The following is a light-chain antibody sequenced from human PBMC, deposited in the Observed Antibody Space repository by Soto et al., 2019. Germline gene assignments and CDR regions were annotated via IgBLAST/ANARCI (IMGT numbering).Light chain of an antibody. CDR2: DVS. J-gene: IGLJ1*01. Sequence: QSALTQPASVSGSPGQSITISCTGTSNDVDAYNYDSWYQQYPGEAPKVIIYDVSHRPAGVSNRFSGSKSGNTASLTISGLQTQDEADYYCSSYRSATTYVFGTGTKVTVL. V-gene: IGLV2-14*01. CDR3: SSYRSATTYV. CDR1: SNDVDAYNY.